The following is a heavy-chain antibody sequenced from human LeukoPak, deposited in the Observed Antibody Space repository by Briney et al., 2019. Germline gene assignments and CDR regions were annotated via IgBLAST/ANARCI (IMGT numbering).Heavy chain of an antibody. D-gene: IGHD3-22*01. J-gene: IGHJ4*02. CDR1: GFTFSSYA. CDR3: AKPAYYYDSSGYRGLEDY. CDR2: ISGSGGST. Sequence: PTGGSLRLSCAASGFTFSSYAMSWVRQAPGKGLEWVSAISGSGGSTYYADSVKGRFTISRDNSKNTVYLQMNSLRAEDTAVYYCAKPAYYYDSSGYRGLEDYWGQGTLVTVSS. V-gene: IGHV3-23*01.